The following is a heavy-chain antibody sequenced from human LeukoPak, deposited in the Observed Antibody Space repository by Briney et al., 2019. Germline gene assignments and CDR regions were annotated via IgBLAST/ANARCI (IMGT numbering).Heavy chain of an antibody. CDR1: GGSISSSSYY. D-gene: IGHD1-7*01. CDR3: ARDRAGGELRYWFDP. V-gene: IGHV4-39*07. Sequence: SETLPLTCTVSGGSISSSSYYWGWIRQPPGKGLEWIGRIYTSGSTNYNPSLKSRVTMSVDTSKNQFSLKLSSVTAADTAVYYCARDRAGGELRYWFDPWGQGTLVTVSS. CDR2: IYTSGST. J-gene: IGHJ5*02.